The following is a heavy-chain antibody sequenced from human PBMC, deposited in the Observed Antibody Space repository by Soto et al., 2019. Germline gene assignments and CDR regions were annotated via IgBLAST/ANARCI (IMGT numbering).Heavy chain of an antibody. V-gene: IGHV4-34*01. CDR2: INHSGST. J-gene: IGHJ6*03. CDR1: GGSFSGYY. CDR3: ARKGGNDFWSGYRGKYYYYMDV. Sequence: QVQLQQWGAGLLKPSETLSLTCAVYGGSFSGYYWSWIRQPPGKGLEWIGEINHSGSTNYNPSLKSRVTISVDTSKIQFSRKLSSVTAADTAVYYCARKGGNDFWSGYRGKYYYYMDVWGKGTTVTVSS. D-gene: IGHD3-3*01.